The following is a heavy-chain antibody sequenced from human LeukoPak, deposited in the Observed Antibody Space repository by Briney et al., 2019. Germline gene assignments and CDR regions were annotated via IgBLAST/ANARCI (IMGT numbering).Heavy chain of an antibody. Sequence: GGSLRLSCAGSGFTFSTYWMSWVRQAPGKGLEWVANIKEDGSEEYYVDSVKGRFAISRDSAKNSLYLQMNSLRAEDTAVYYCARGLAQYTYWGQGTLVTVSS. CDR1: GFTFSTYW. J-gene: IGHJ4*02. CDR2: IKEDGSEE. V-gene: IGHV3-7*01. CDR3: ARGLAQYTY. D-gene: IGHD3-9*01.